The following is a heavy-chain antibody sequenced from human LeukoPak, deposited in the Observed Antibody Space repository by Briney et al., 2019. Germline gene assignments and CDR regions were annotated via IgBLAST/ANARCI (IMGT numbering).Heavy chain of an antibody. CDR3: ARDPGNYGSGSYRTKNWFDP. CDR1: GGTFSSYA. J-gene: IGHJ5*02. D-gene: IGHD3-10*01. CDR2: IIPILGIA. Sequence: SVKVSCKASGGTFSSYAISWVRQAPGQGLEWMGRIIPILGIANYAQKFQGRVTITADKSTSTAYMELSSQRSEDTAVYYCARDPGNYGSGSYRTKNWFDPWGQGTLVTVSS. V-gene: IGHV1-69*04.